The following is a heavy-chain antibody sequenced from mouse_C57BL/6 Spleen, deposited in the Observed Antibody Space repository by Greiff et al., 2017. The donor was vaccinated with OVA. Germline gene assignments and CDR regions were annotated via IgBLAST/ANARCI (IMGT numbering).Heavy chain of an antibody. V-gene: IGHV2-2*01. CDR2: IWSGGST. CDR3: ARTDYSNYSAWFAY. CDR1: GFSLTSYG. D-gene: IGHD2-5*01. J-gene: IGHJ3*01. Sequence: VMLVESGPGLVQPSQSLSITCTISGFSLTSYGVHWVRQSPGKGLEWLGVIWSGGSTDYNAAFISRLSISKDNSKSQVFFKMNSLQADDTAIYYCARTDYSNYSAWFAYWGQGTLVTVSA.